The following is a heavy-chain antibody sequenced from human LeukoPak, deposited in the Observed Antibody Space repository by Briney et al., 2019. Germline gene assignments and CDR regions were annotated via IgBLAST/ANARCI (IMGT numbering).Heavy chain of an antibody. CDR2: IHVDRTT. Sequence: AETLSLTCSASIGSVTSYYMSWFRQPVGKPLEWIGQIHVDRTTVYNPSLKSRVAMSIDTSNNQFSLHLTSVTAADTSVYFCAGRAQTTAYSFDYWGQGALVAVSS. CDR1: IGSVTSYY. D-gene: IGHD1-14*01. CDR3: AGRAQTTAYSFDY. V-gene: IGHV4-4*07. J-gene: IGHJ4*02.